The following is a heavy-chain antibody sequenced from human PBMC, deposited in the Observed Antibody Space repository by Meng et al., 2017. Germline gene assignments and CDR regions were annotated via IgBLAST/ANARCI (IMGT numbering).Heavy chain of an antibody. Sequence: GESLKISCAASGFTVSSNYMSWVRQAPGKGLEWVSVIYSGGSTYYADSVKGRFTISRDYSKNTLYLQMNSLRAEDTAVYYCARVIVGAMGGWGQGTLVTVSS. CDR3: ARVIVGAMGG. J-gene: IGHJ4*02. CDR2: IYSGGST. D-gene: IGHD1-26*01. V-gene: IGHV3-66*02. CDR1: GFTVSSNY.